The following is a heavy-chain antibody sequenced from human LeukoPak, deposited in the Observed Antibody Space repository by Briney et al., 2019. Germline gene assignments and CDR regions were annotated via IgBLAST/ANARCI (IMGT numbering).Heavy chain of an antibody. V-gene: IGHV4-59*13. J-gene: IGHJ4*02. CDR3: ARENGYKYDY. CDR2: IYHSGST. D-gene: IGHD5-24*01. Sequence: SETLSLTCTVSGGSISSYYWSWIRQPPGKGLEWIGSIYHSGSTNYNPSLKSRVTISVDTSKNQFSLKLRSVTAADTAVYYCARENGYKYDYWGQGTLVTVSS. CDR1: GGSISSYY.